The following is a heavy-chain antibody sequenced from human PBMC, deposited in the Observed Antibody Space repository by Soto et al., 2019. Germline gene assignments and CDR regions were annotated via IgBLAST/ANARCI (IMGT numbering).Heavy chain of an antibody. D-gene: IGHD2-2*01. V-gene: IGHV4-39*01. CDR2: IYYSGST. CDR3: ERRSNFDY. CDR1: VRSISTRGYY. Sequence: PSETLSLTCTVSVRSISTRGYYWRWIRQHPGKGLERFGHIYYSGSTYYHPSLTTRAPISVDTTTNKLSLKLRSVTSADTAESTRERRSNFDYCGQETLVTVSS. J-gene: IGHJ4*02.